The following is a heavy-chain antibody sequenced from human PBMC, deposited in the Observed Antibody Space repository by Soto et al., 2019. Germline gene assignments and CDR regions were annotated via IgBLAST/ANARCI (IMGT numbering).Heavy chain of an antibody. CDR3: ARSHDYGDSRDY. CDR2: ISSGGSTI. Sequence: LRLSCAASGFTFSDYYMSWIRQAPGKGLEWVSHISSGGSTIYYADSVKGRFTISRDNAKNSLYLQMNSLRAEDTAVYYCARSHDYGDSRDYWGQGTLVTVSS. D-gene: IGHD4-17*01. CDR1: GFTFSDYY. J-gene: IGHJ4*02. V-gene: IGHV3-11*01.